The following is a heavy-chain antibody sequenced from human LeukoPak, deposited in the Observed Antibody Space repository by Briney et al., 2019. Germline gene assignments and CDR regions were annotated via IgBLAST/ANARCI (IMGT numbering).Heavy chain of an antibody. J-gene: IGHJ4*02. Sequence: SETLSLTCAVSGYSISSGYYWGWIRQPPGKGLEWIGGIYHSGSTYYNPSLKSRVTISVDTSKNQFSLKLSSVTAADTAVYYCAREIQLGRDYWGQGTLVTVSS. CDR1: GYSISSGYY. CDR3: AREIQLGRDY. CDR2: IYHSGST. D-gene: IGHD5-18*01. V-gene: IGHV4-38-2*02.